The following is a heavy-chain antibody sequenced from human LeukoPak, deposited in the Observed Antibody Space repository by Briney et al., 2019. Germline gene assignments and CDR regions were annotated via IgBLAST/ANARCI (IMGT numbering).Heavy chain of an antibody. CDR1: GFTFSSYA. D-gene: IGHD3-10*01. J-gene: IGHJ2*01. CDR3: AKSQYYYGSGSYRNWYFDL. CDR2: ISGSGGST. V-gene: IGHV3-23*01. Sequence: PGGSLRLSCAASGFTFSSYAMSWVRQAPGKGLEWVSAISGSGGSTYYADSVKGRFTISRDNSKNALYLQMNSLRAEDTAVYYCAKSQYYYGSGSYRNWYFDLWGRGTLVTVSS.